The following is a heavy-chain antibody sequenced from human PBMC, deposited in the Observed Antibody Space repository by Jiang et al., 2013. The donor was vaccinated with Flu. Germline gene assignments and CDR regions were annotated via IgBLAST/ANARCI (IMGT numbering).Heavy chain of an antibody. CDR3: ARDHCSGGSCYPYFDY. V-gene: IGHV1-69*01. D-gene: IGHD2-15*01. Sequence: KFQGRVTITADESTSTAYMELSSLRSEDTAVYYCARDHCSGGSCYPYFDYWGQGTLVTVSS. J-gene: IGHJ4*02.